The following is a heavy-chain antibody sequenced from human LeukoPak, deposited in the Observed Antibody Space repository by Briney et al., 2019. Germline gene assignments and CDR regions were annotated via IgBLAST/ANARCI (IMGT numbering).Heavy chain of an antibody. D-gene: IGHD6-6*01. Sequence: GGSLRLSCTASGFTFSVYWMSWVRQAPGKGLEWVANIKEDGSEEHYVDSVKGRFTISRDNARNSVHVQMNSLRAEDTAVYFCARLRPGHYFDYWGQGALVPVSS. CDR3: ARLRPGHYFDY. J-gene: IGHJ4*02. CDR1: GFTFSVYW. V-gene: IGHV3-7*01. CDR2: IKEDGSEE.